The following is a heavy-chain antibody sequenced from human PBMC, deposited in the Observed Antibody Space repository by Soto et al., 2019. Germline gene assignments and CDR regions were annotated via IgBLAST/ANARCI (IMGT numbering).Heavy chain of an antibody. CDR2: INPKSGGA. CDR1: GYTFIDYY. D-gene: IGHD4-17*01. CDR3: ARDVVTTTTGTGFGH. Sequence: SAKVSCKASGYTFIDYYMHWVRQAPGQGLEWMGWINPKSGGANYAQKFHGRVTMTRDTSINTVFMELSRLNSDDAAMYFCARDVVTTTTGTGFGHWGQGTLVTVSS. J-gene: IGHJ4*02. V-gene: IGHV1-2*02.